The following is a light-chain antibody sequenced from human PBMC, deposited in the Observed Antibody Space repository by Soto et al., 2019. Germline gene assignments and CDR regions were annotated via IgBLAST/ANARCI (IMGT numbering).Light chain of an antibody. Sequence: QSVLTQPPSVSGAPGQRVTISCSGSSSNIGAGYDVHWYQQLPGTAPKLLIFSNNYRPSGVPDRFSASRSGTSASLAITGLQAEDEADYYCHSYDSSLSGSVFGGGTKVTVL. CDR2: SNN. CDR1: SSNIGAGYD. J-gene: IGLJ2*01. CDR3: HSYDSSLSGSV. V-gene: IGLV1-40*01.